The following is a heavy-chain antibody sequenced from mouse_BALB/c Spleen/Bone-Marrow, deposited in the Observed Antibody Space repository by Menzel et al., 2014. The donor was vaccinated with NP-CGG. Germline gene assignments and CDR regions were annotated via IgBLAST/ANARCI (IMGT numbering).Heavy chain of an antibody. J-gene: IGHJ4*01. D-gene: IGHD1-1*01. CDR2: IDPANGNT. V-gene: IGHV14-3*02. CDR3: ARDYYGSIYAMDY. CDR1: GFNIKDTY. Sequence: EVKLVESGAELVKPGASVKLSCTASGFNIKDTYMHWVKQRPEQGLEWIGRIDPANGNTKYDTKFQGKATITADTSSNTAYLQISSLTSEDTVVYYCARDYYGSIYAMDYWGQGTSDTVSS.